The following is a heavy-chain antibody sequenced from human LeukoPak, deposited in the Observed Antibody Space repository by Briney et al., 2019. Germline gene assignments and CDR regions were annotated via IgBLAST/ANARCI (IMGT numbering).Heavy chain of an antibody. CDR2: IKQGGSEN. V-gene: IGHV3-7*03. J-gene: IGHJ6*02. CDR1: GFTFTTYW. D-gene: IGHD1-26*01. Sequence: PGGSLRLSCAASGFTFTTYWMSWVRQAPGKGLEWVANIKQGGSENYYVDSVKGRFTISRDNAKNSLFLQMNSLRAEDTAVYYCARLLRGARFHGMDVWGQGTTVTVSS. CDR3: ARLLRGARFHGMDV.